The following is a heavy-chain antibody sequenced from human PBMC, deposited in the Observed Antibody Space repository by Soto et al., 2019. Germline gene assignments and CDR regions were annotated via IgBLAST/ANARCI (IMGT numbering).Heavy chain of an antibody. CDR1: NSPLNFYY. V-gene: IGHV4-59*12. CDR2: IYYRGTT. D-gene: IGHD5-18*01. Sequence: XETLSLTYDVSNSPLNFYYWSWIRQPPGKELDWIGNIYYRGTTNYNPSLQGRVTMSIDTSKNQFSLMLTSVTAADTAVYYCTRVATAVPYWGRGDLVTVSS. CDR3: TRVATAVPY. J-gene: IGHJ1*01.